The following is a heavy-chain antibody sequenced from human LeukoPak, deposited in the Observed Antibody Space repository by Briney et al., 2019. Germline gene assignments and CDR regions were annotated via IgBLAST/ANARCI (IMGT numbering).Heavy chain of an antibody. CDR3: ARDRGFTIFGVIFDAFDI. CDR2: ISSSSSTI. CDR1: GFTFSSYS. D-gene: IGHD3-3*01. V-gene: IGHV3-48*04. J-gene: IGHJ3*02. Sequence: GGSLRLSCAASGFTFSSYSMNWVRQAPGKGLEWVSYISSSSSTIFYADSVKGRFTISRDNAKNSLSLQMSSLRAEDTAVYYCARDRGFTIFGVIFDAFDIWGQGTMVTVSS.